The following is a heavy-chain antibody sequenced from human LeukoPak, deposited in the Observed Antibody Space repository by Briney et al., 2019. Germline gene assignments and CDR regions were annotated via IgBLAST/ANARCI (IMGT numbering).Heavy chain of an antibody. J-gene: IGHJ4*02. CDR3: ARAGYDSSGYYHTFDY. Sequence: ASVKVSCKASGYTFTSYDINWVRQATGQGLEWMGWISAYNGNTNYAQKLQGRVTMTTDTSTSTAYMELRSLRSDDTAVYYCARAGYDSSGYYHTFDYWGQGTLVTVSS. CDR2: ISAYNGNT. V-gene: IGHV1-18*01. CDR1: GYTFTSYD. D-gene: IGHD3-22*01.